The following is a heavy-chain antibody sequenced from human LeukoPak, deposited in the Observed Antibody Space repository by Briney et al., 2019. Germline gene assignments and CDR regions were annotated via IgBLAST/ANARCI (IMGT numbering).Heavy chain of an antibody. D-gene: IGHD5-12*01. J-gene: IGHJ2*01. CDR2: INDSGST. CDR1: GGSLSGYY. CDR3: ARDHRVEVRYFDL. Sequence: SETLSLTCAVYGGSLSGYYWSWIRQSPGKGLEWIGEINDSGSTNYNPSLKSRVTISVDKSKNQFSLKLSSVTAAETAVYYCARDHRVEVRYFDLWGRGTLVTVSS. V-gene: IGHV4-34*01.